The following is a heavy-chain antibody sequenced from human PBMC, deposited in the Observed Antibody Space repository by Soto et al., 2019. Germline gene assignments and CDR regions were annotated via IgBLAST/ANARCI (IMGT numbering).Heavy chain of an antibody. D-gene: IGHD5-18*01. CDR1: GYTLTELS. CDR3: ATRGYSYGYLPLFDY. J-gene: IGHJ4*02. CDR2: FDPEDGET. V-gene: IGHV1-24*01. Sequence: GASVKVSCKVSGYTLTELSMHWVRQAPGKGLEWMGGFDPEDGETIYAQKFQGRVTMTEDTSTDTAYMELSSLRSEDTAVYYCATRGYSYGYLPLFDYWGQGTLVTVS.